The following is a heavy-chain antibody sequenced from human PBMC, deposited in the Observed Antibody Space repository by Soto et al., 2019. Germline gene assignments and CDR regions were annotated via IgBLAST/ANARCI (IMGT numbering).Heavy chain of an antibody. Sequence: ASVKVSCKASGYTFTSYYMHWVRQAPGQGLEWMGIINPSGGSTSYAQKFQGRVTMTRDTSTSTVYMELSSLRSEDTAVYYCARDLARWLQPSAFDIWGQGTMVTVS. CDR1: GYTFTSYY. CDR2: INPSGGST. V-gene: IGHV1-46*01. J-gene: IGHJ3*02. D-gene: IGHD5-12*01. CDR3: ARDLARWLQPSAFDI.